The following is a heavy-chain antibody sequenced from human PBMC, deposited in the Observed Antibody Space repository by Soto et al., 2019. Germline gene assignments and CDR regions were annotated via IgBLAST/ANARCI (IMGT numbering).Heavy chain of an antibody. Sequence: EVQLVESGGDLVKPGGSLRLSCTASGFPFSSSSMNWVRQAPGKGLQWVSSISSRSSYFFYADSMTCRFTISRDNAKNSRFMQLISMRAEDTAVYYGVKYLGEVSAIWGQGTLVTVAS. CDR3: VKYLGEVSAI. D-gene: IGHD2-8*01. CDR1: GFPFSSSS. V-gene: IGHV3-21*01. J-gene: IGHJ4*02. CDR2: ISSRSSYF.